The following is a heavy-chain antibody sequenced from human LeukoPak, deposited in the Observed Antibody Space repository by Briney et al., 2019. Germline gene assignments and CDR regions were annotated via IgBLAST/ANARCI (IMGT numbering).Heavy chain of an antibody. CDR3: ARDNRGSGAFDYTYYFDN. J-gene: IGHJ4*02. V-gene: IGHV4-61*02. CDR1: GGSIRSAIYY. Sequence: SQTLSLTCNVSGGSIRSAIYYWSWIRQPAGKGLEWIGRIYTSGSTNYNPSLKGRVTISVDTSKNQLSLKLSSVTAADTAVYYCARDNRGSGAFDYTYYFDNWGQGTLVTVSS. D-gene: IGHD5-12*01. CDR2: IYTSGST.